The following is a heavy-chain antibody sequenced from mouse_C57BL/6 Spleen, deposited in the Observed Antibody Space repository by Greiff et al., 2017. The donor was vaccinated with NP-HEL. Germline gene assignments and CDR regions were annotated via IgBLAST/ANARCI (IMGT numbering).Heavy chain of an antibody. J-gene: IGHJ1*03. CDR2: ISYNGSN. Sequence: EVQLQESGPGLVKPSPSLSLSCSATGYSITSGYYWNWIRQFPGNKLEWMGYISYNGSNNYNPTFKNRTSITRDTSKNQFFLKLNSVTTEDTATYYCANWYFDVWGTGTTVTVSS. CDR3: ANWYFDV. CDR1: GYSITSGYY. V-gene: IGHV3-6*01.